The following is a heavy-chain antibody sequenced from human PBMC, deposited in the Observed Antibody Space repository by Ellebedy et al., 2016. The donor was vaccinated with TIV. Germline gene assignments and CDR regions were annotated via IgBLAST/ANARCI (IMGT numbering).Heavy chain of an antibody. J-gene: IGHJ6*02. Sequence: SVKVSXXASGDTFSSYAISWVRQAPGQGLEWMGRIIPILGRTNYAQKFQGRVTITADKSTSTAYMELSSLRSDDTAVYYCARRNADSNYYGMDVWGQGTTVTVSS. D-gene: IGHD4-17*01. V-gene: IGHV1-69*04. CDR2: IIPILGRT. CDR1: GDTFSSYA. CDR3: ARRNADSNYYGMDV.